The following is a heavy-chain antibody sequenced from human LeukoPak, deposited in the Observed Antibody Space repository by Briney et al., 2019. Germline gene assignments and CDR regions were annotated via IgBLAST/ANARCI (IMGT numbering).Heavy chain of an antibody. CDR2: INNSGGST. J-gene: IGHJ4*02. CDR3: AKGVTSGWRTFDY. CDR1: GFTFSSYA. V-gene: IGHV3-23*01. Sequence: PGGSLRLSRAASGFTFSSYAMSWVRQAPGKGLEWVSVINNSGGSTHYADSVKGRFTNSRDNSKSTLYLQMNSLRAEDTAVYYCAKGVTSGWRTFDYWGQGTLVTVSS. D-gene: IGHD6-19*01.